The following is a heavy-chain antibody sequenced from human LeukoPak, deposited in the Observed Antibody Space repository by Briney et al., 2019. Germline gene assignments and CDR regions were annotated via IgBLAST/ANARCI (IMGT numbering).Heavy chain of an antibody. CDR2: IYTSGST. Sequence: SETLSLTCTVSGGSISSYYWSWIRQPAGKGLEWIGRIYTSGSTNYNPSLKSRVTISVDTSKNQFSLKLSSVTAADTAVYFCARHLAATLAAAFDYWGQGTLVTVSS. CDR1: GGSISSYY. V-gene: IGHV4-4*07. D-gene: IGHD2-15*01. CDR3: ARHLAATLAAAFDY. J-gene: IGHJ4*02.